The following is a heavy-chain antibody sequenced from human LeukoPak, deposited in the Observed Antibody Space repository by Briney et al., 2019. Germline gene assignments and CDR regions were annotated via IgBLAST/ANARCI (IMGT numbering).Heavy chain of an antibody. CDR1: GGSFSGYY. Sequence: SETLSLTCAVYGGSFSGYYWSWIRQPPGKGLEWIGEINHSGSTNYNPSLKSRVTISVDTSKNQFSLKLSSVTAADTAVYYCAGNYYDSSGYPYYFDYWGQGTLVTVSS. D-gene: IGHD3-22*01. CDR3: AGNYYDSSGYPYYFDY. V-gene: IGHV4-34*01. CDR2: INHSGST. J-gene: IGHJ4*02.